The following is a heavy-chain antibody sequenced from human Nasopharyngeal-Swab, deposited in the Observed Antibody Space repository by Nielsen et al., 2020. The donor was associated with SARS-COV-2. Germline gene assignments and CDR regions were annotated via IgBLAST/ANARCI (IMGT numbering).Heavy chain of an antibody. CDR3: ARSRPRYYGSGRRKTHYYYYGMDV. CDR1: GGSFSGYY. CDR2: INHSGST. D-gene: IGHD3-10*01. V-gene: IGHV4-34*01. Sequence: AGSLRLSCAVYGGSFSGYYWSWIRQPPGKGLEWIGEINHSGSTNYNPSLKSRVTISVDTSKNQFSLKLSSVTAADTAVYYCARSRPRYYGSGRRKTHYYYYGMDVWGQGTTVTVPS. J-gene: IGHJ6*02.